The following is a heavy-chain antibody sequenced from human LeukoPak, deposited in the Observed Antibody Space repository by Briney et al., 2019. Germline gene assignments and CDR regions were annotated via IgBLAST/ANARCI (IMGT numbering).Heavy chain of an antibody. V-gene: IGHV1-69*05. D-gene: IGHD5-24*01. J-gene: IGHJ6*03. Sequence: SVKVSCKASGGTFNSYAISWVRQAPGQGLEWMGGIMPLFGTANYAQEFQSRVTFTTDESASTAYMEVSSLRSEDTAVYYCASGSLGDGYGVGDYYQYMDVWGKGTTVTVSS. CDR3: ASGSLGDGYGVGDYYQYMDV. CDR1: GGTFNSYA. CDR2: IMPLFGTA.